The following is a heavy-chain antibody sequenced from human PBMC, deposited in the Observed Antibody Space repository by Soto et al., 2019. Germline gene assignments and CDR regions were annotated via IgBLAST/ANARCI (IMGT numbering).Heavy chain of an antibody. CDR3: AKGGPGASSGLHES. Sequence: GSLGLSCEASGFIVTSNYMSWVRQAPGKGLEWVSVIYSDGTTNYAEAVKGRFTISRDKSKNTVFLQMSSPRAEDTAVYYCAKGGPGASSGLHESWGQGILDPVSS. D-gene: IGHD3-10*01. CDR1: GFIVTSNY. J-gene: IGHJ5*02. V-gene: IGHV3-53*01. CDR2: IYSDGTT.